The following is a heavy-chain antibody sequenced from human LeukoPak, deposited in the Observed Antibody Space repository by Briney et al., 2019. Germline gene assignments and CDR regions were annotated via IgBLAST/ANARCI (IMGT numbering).Heavy chain of an antibody. CDR1: GFTFSSYG. J-gene: IGHJ3*02. Sequence: GGSLRLSCATSGFTFSSYGMHWVRQAPGKGLEWVAVIWSDGRNRFYVDAAKGRFTFSRDNSKNTLSLQMNSLRAEDTAVYYCAKEGGPFDAFDIWGQGTMVTVSS. CDR2: IWSDGRNR. V-gene: IGHV3-33*06. CDR3: AKEGGPFDAFDI.